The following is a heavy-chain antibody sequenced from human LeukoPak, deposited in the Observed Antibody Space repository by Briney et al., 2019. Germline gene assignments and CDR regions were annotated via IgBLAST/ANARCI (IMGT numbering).Heavy chain of an antibody. CDR1: GFTFSSYW. CDR2: INSDGSST. CDR3: AREPLLRYFDWLLSRPLDY. D-gene: IGHD3-9*01. Sequence: PGGSLRLSCAASGFTFSSYWMHWVRQAPGKGLVWVSRINSDGSSTSYADSVKGRFTISRDNAKNTLYLQMNSLRAEDTAVYYCAREPLLRYFDWLLSRPLDYWGQGTLVTVSS. J-gene: IGHJ4*02. V-gene: IGHV3-74*01.